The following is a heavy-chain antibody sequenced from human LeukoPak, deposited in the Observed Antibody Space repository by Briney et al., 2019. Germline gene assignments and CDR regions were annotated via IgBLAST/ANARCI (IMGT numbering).Heavy chain of an antibody. Sequence: GGSLRLSCAASGFTFSSYSLNWVRQAPGKGLEWVSSISSSSSYIYYADSVRGRFTISRDNAKNSLYLQMNSLRAEDTAVYYCARGGSSGDYWGQGTLVTVSS. D-gene: IGHD6-6*01. V-gene: IGHV3-21*01. CDR1: GFTFSSYS. J-gene: IGHJ4*02. CDR3: ARGGSSGDY. CDR2: ISSSSSYI.